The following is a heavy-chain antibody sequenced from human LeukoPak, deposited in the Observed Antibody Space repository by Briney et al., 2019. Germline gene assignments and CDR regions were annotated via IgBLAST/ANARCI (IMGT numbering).Heavy chain of an antibody. Sequence: PGGSLRLSCAASGFTFSSYSMNWVRQAPGKGLEWVSYISSSSSTIYYADSVKGRFTISRDNAKNSLYLQMNSLRAEDTAVYYCARGLTGYSFYYYYGMDVWGQGTTVTVSS. CDR2: ISSSSSTI. J-gene: IGHJ6*02. V-gene: IGHV3-48*04. CDR3: ARGLTGYSFYYYYGMDV. D-gene: IGHD3-9*01. CDR1: GFTFSSYS.